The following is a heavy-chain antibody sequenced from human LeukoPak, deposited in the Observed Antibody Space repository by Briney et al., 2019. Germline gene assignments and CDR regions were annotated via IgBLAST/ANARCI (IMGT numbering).Heavy chain of an antibody. Sequence: GGSLRLSCAASGFTFSSYGMHWVRQAPGKGLEWVAVIWYDGSNKYYADSVKGRFTISRDNSKNTLYLQMNSLRAEDTAVCYCARGPMVRGALYYFDYRGQGTLVTVSS. CDR1: GFTFSSYG. V-gene: IGHV3-33*01. CDR2: IWYDGSNK. CDR3: ARGPMVRGALYYFDY. D-gene: IGHD3-10*01. J-gene: IGHJ4*02.